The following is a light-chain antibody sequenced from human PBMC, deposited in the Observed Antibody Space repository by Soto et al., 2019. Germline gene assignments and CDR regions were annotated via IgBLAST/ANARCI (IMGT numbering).Light chain of an antibody. CDR3: QQYNSYSWT. J-gene: IGKJ1*01. Sequence: DTQMTQSPSTLSASVGDRVTITCRASQSISSWLAWYQQKPGKAPKLLIYKASTLESGVPSRFSGSGSGTEFTLTISSLQSDDSATYYCQQYNSYSWTF. V-gene: IGKV1-5*03. CDR1: QSISSW. CDR2: KAS.